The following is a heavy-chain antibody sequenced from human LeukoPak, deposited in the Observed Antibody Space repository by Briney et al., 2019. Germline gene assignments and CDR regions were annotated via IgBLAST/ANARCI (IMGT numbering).Heavy chain of an antibody. V-gene: IGHV4-39*01. CDR2: IYYSGST. CDR3: ATPYSFPFDY. Sequence: SETLSLTCTVSGGSISSSSYYWGWIRQPPGKGLEWIGSIYYSGSTYYNPSLKSRVTISVDTSKNQFSLKLSSVTAADTAVYYCATPYSFPFDYWGQGTLVTVSS. J-gene: IGHJ4*02. D-gene: IGHD1-26*01. CDR1: GGSISSSSYY.